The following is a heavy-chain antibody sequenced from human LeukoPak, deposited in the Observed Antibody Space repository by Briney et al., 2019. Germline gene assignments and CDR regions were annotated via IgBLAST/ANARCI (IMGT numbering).Heavy chain of an antibody. Sequence: PGGSLRLSCAASGFAFSNYVMHWVRQAPGKGLEWVAVISYDGSNIYYADSVKGRFTISRDNSKNTLYLQMNSLGADDTAVYYCAKDGPTVTIFGHFDYWGHGALVTVSS. CDR3: AKDGPTVTIFGHFDY. CDR2: ISYDGSNI. V-gene: IGHV3-30*18. D-gene: IGHD4-17*01. J-gene: IGHJ4*01. CDR1: GFAFSNYV.